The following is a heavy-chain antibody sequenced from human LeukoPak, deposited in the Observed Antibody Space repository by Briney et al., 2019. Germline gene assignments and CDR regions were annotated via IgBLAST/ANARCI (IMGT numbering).Heavy chain of an antibody. CDR3: ATSSGWYYFDY. Sequence: GGSLRLSCAASGFTFSSYAMHWVRQAPGRGLEWVAVISYDGRNKYYADSVKGRFTMSRDNAKKTLYLQMDSLRAEDTAFYYCATSSGWYYFDYWGQGTLVTVSS. CDR1: GFTFSSYA. J-gene: IGHJ4*02. D-gene: IGHD6-19*01. CDR2: ISYDGRNK. V-gene: IGHV3-30-3*01.